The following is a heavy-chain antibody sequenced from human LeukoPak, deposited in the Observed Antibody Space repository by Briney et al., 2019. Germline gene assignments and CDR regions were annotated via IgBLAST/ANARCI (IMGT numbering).Heavy chain of an antibody. J-gene: IGHJ3*02. CDR1: GGSFSSFS. V-gene: IGHV4-34*01. D-gene: IGHD2-21*02. CDR2: INHSGST. Sequence: SETLSLTCAVYGGSFSSFSWNWIRQPPGKGLEWLGEINHSGSTNYNPSLKSRVTISVDTSKNQFSLKLSSVTAADTAVYYCARLAVCGGDCFAFDIWGQGTMVTVSS. CDR3: ARLAVCGGDCFAFDI.